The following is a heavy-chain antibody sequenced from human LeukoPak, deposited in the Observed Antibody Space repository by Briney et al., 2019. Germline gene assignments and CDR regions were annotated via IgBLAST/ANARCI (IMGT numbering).Heavy chain of an antibody. CDR3: ASHLGGIAVAGRMYAD. Sequence: ASVKVSCKASGYAFTSYGISWVRQAPGQGLEWMGWINPNIGGTNHAQQFQGRVTMTRDTPISTAYMELSRLRSDDTAGYYCASHLGGIAVAGRMYADWGEGTLVTVSS. CDR1: GYAFTSYG. V-gene: IGHV1-2*02. D-gene: IGHD6-19*01. CDR2: INPNIGGT. J-gene: IGHJ4*02.